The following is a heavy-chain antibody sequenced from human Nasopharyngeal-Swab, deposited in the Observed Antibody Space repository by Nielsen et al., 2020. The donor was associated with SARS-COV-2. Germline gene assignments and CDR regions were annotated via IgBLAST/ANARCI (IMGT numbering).Heavy chain of an antibody. CDR2: INPNSGGT. D-gene: IGHD6-13*01. CDR1: GDTFTCYY. J-gene: IGHJ3*02. V-gene: IGHV1-2*06. CDR3: ARDSPYSSSWYTDAFDI. Sequence: ASVKVSCKASGDTFTCYYMHWVRQAPGQGLEWMGRINPNSGGTNYAQKFQGRVTMTRDTSISTAYMELSRLRSDDTAVYYCARDSPYSSSWYTDAFDIWGQGTMVTVSS.